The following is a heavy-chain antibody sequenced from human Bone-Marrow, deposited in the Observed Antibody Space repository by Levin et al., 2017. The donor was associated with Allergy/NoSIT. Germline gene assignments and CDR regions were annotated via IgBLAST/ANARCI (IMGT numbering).Heavy chain of an antibody. CDR3: ARDFGGSGWIGT. D-gene: IGHD6-19*01. J-gene: IGHJ4*02. Sequence: GESLKISCAASGFTFSSYSMNWVRQAPGKGLEWVSSISSSSSYIYYADSVKGRFTISRDNAKNSLYLQMNSLRAEDTAVYYCARDFGGSGWIGTWGQGTLVTVSS. CDR2: ISSSSSYI. V-gene: IGHV3-21*01. CDR1: GFTFSSYS.